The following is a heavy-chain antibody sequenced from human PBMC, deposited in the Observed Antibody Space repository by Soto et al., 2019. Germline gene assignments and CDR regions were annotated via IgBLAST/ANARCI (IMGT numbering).Heavy chain of an antibody. CDR2: ISSSSSYI. V-gene: IGHV3-21*01. Sequence: PGGSLRLSCAASGFTFSSYSMNWVRQAPGKGPEWVSSISSSSSYIYYADSVKGRFTISRDNAKNSLYLQMNSLRAEDTAVYYCARDPVIAAANWFDPWGQGTLVTVSS. D-gene: IGHD6-13*01. CDR3: ARDPVIAAANWFDP. J-gene: IGHJ5*02. CDR1: GFTFSSYS.